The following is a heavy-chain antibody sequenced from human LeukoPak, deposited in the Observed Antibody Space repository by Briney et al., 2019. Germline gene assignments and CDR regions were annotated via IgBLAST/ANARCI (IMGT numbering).Heavy chain of an antibody. CDR2: INNSGTTI. CDR3: ARAPLRMWDYFDY. CDR1: GLTFSSYE. V-gene: IGHV3-48*03. Sequence: GGSLRLSCAASGLTFSSYELNWVRQAPGKGLEWLSYINNSGTTIYYADSVKGRFTISRDNAKNSLYLQMNSLRAEDTAVYYCARAPLRMWDYFDYWGQGTMVTVSS. D-gene: IGHD1-26*01. J-gene: IGHJ4*02.